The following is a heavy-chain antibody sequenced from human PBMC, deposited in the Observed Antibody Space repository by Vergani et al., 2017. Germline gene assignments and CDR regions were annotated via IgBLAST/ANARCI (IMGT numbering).Heavy chain of an antibody. D-gene: IGHD2-21*01. Sequence: VQSGSEFKKPGASVKVSCKTSGYTFNTYAICWVRQAPGQGLEWMGWINTNNGDPTYDQDFTGRFIFSLDTSASTAYLRINDLKPEDTAFYYCAGEGGPHSIWGQGTLVTVAS. CDR1: GYTFNTYA. CDR2: INTNNGDP. J-gene: IGHJ4*03. V-gene: IGHV7-4-1*02. CDR3: AGEGGPHSI.